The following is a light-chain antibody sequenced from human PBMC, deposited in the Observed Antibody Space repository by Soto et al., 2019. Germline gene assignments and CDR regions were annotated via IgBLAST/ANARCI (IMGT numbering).Light chain of an antibody. CDR1: QSVSSN. CDR2: AAS. CDR3: QQYNNWPRRT. J-gene: IGKJ1*01. V-gene: IGKV3-15*01. Sequence: EIVMTQSPATLSVSPGERATLSCRASQSVSSNLAWYQQKPGQAPRLLIYAASTRATGIPVRFSGSGSGTDFTLTISSLQSEDFAVYYCQQYNNWPRRTFGQGTKVDIK.